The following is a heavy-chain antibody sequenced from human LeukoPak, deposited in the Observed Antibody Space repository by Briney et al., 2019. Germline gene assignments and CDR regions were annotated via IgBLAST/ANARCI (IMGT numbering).Heavy chain of an antibody. V-gene: IGHV4-59*01. J-gene: IGHJ5*02. Sequence: SETLSLTCTVSGGSISSYYWSWIRQPPGKGLEWVGYIYYSGSTNYNPSLKSRVTISVDTSKNQFSLKLSSVTAADTAVYYCARDGSSSLPTWGQGTLVTVSS. CDR3: ARDGSSSLPT. D-gene: IGHD6-13*01. CDR1: GGSISSYY. CDR2: IYYSGST.